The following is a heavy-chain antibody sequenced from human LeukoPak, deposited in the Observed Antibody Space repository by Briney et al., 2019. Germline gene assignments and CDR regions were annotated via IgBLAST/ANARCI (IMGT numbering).Heavy chain of an antibody. CDR3: ARDPIFNYYGSFFGAFDI. D-gene: IGHD3-10*01. CDR1: GYSISSGYY. V-gene: IGHV4-38-2*02. Sequence: SETLSLTCTVSGYSISSGYYWGWIRQPPGKGLEWIGSIYHSGSTYYNPSLKSRVTISVDTSKNQFSLKLSSVTAADTAVYYCARDPIFNYYGSFFGAFDIWGQGTMVTVSS. J-gene: IGHJ3*02. CDR2: IYHSGST.